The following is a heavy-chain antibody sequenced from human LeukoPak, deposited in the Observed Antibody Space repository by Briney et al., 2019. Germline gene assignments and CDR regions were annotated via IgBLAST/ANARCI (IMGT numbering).Heavy chain of an antibody. CDR2: IRYDGSNK. J-gene: IGHJ4*02. V-gene: IGHV3-30*02. Sequence: GGSLRLSCAASGFTFSSYGMHWVRQAPGKGLEWVAFIRYDGSNKYYADSVKGRFTISRDNSKNTLYLQMNSLRAEDTAVYYCAKDRSSYSSGWYFFDYWGQGTLDTVSS. CDR3: AKDRSSYSSGWYFFDY. D-gene: IGHD6-19*01. CDR1: GFTFSSYG.